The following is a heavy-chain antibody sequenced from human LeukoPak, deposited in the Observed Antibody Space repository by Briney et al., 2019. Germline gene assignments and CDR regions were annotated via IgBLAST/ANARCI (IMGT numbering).Heavy chain of an antibody. CDR3: ARGRPHYDLWSGYYSPKGNWFDP. Sequence: GGSLRLSCAASGFTFSSYWMHWVRQAPGKGLVWVSRINTDGSSTSFADSVKGRFTISRDNAKNTLYLQMNSLRAEDTAVYYCARGRPHYDLWSGYYSPKGNWFDPWGQGTLVTVSS. D-gene: IGHD3-3*01. CDR2: INTDGSST. V-gene: IGHV3-74*01. CDR1: GFTFSSYW. J-gene: IGHJ5*02.